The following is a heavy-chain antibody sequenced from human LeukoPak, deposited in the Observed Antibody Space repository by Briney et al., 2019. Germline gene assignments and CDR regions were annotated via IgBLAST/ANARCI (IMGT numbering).Heavy chain of an antibody. V-gene: IGHV3-49*03. CDR3: CRSEFFDY. J-gene: IGHJ4*02. D-gene: IGHD3-10*01. Sequence: AGGSLRLSCTASGFTFGDYAMTWFRQAPGKGLEWVGFIRSKAYGGTTEYAASVKGRFSISRDDSEGIVYLQMNSLKTEDTAVYYCCRSEFFDYWGQGTLVTVSS. CDR1: GFTFGDYA. CDR2: IRSKAYGGTT.